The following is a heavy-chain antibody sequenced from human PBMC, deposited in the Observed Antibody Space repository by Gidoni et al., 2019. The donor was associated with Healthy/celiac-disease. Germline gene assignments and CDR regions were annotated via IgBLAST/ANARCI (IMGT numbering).Heavy chain of an antibody. CDR1: GFTFSNAW. D-gene: IGHD1-26*01. Sequence: EVQLVESGGGLVKPGGSLRLSCPASGFTFSNAWMSWVRQAPGKGLEWVGRIKSKTDGGTTDYAASVKGRFTISRDDSKNTLYLQMNSLKTEDTAVYYCTTDPIVGARGYYYGMDVWGQGTTVTVSS. CDR2: IKSKTDGGTT. V-gene: IGHV3-15*01. J-gene: IGHJ6*02. CDR3: TTDPIVGARGYYYGMDV.